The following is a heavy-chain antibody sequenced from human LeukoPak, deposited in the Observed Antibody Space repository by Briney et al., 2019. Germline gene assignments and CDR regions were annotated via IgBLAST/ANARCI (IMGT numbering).Heavy chain of an antibody. Sequence: SETLSLTCTVSGGSISSYYWSWIRQPPGKGLEWIGYIYYSGSTNYNPSLKSRVTISVDTSKNQFSLKLKSVTAADTAMYYCARDYGSGNSQIFDYWGQGTLVNVSS. CDR2: IYYSGST. V-gene: IGHV4-59*01. CDR1: GGSISSYY. CDR3: ARDYGSGNSQIFDY. J-gene: IGHJ4*02. D-gene: IGHD3-10*01.